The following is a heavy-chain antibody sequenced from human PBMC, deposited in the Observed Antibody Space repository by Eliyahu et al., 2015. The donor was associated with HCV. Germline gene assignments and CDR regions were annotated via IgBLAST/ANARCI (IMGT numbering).Heavy chain of an antibody. Sequence: EVQLLESGGGLVQPGGSLRLSCAASGFTXXXXCAMXWVRXAPGKGLEWVSAISGSGGSTYYADSVKGRFTISRDNSKNTLYLQMNSLRAEDTAVYYCAKTLEKSVPRYHAFDIWGQGTMVTVSS. CDR1: GFTXXXXCA. V-gene: IGHV3-23*01. CDR2: ISGSGGST. CDR3: AKTLEKSVPRYHAFDI. D-gene: IGHD5/OR15-5a*01. J-gene: IGHJ3*02.